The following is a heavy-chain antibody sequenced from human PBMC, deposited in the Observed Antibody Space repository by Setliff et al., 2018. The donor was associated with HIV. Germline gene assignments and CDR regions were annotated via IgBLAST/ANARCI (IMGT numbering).Heavy chain of an antibody. D-gene: IGHD2-21*01. CDR1: GFTFSNAW. CDR2: IKSKTDGETE. J-gene: IGHJ4*02. V-gene: IGHV3-15*01. CDR3: TTGTRLVD. Sequence: GGSLRLSCAASGFTFSNAWMSWVRQAPGKGLEWVGRIKSKTDGETEDYAAPVKGRFTISRDDSKNTLYLQMNSLKTEDTAVYYCTTGTRLVDWGQGALVTVSS.